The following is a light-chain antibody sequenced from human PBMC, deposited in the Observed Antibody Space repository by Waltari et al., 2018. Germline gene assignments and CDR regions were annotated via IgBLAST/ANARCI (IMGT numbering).Light chain of an antibody. Sequence: QSVLTQPASVSGSPGQSITISCTGTNSDVGGYNYVSWYQQYPGNAPRLMIYDVTKRPSGVSNRFSGAKYCNTASLTISGLQAEDEADYYCSSYTSSGTLRIFGGGTKLTAL. CDR1: NSDVGGYNY. J-gene: IGLJ2*01. CDR3: SSYTSSGTLRI. CDR2: DVT. V-gene: IGLV2-14*01.